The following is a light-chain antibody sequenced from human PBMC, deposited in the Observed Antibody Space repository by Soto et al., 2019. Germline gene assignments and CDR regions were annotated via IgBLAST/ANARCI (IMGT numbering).Light chain of an antibody. J-gene: IGKJ1*01. CDR1: QSVSSD. V-gene: IGKV3-15*01. Sequence: EIVMTQSPATLSVSPGERATLSCRASQSVSSDLAWYQQKPGQAPRLLIYGASTRATGIPGRFSGSGSGTEFTLTISSLQSEDFAVYYCQQYNNWPPDWTFGQGTTVEIK. CDR2: GAS. CDR3: QQYNNWPPDWT.